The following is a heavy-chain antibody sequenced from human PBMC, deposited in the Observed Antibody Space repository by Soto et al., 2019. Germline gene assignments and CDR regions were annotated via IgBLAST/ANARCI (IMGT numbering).Heavy chain of an antibody. Sequence: LSLTCTVSGGSISSYYWSWIRQPPGKGLEWIGYIYYSGSTNYNPSLKSRVTISVDTSKNQFSLKLSSVTAADTAVYYCARLYSSGWPRKNGMDVWGQGTTVTVSS. CDR1: GGSISSYY. D-gene: IGHD6-19*01. J-gene: IGHJ6*02. V-gene: IGHV4-59*01. CDR2: IYYSGST. CDR3: ARLYSSGWPRKNGMDV.